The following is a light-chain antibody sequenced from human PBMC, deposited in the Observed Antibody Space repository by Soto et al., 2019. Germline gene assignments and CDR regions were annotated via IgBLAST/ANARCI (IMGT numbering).Light chain of an antibody. J-gene: IGKJ1*01. CDR1: QSISSW. CDR3: QQYNSYWT. CDR2: DAS. V-gene: IGKV1-5*01. Sequence: DIQISKTPSTLSASVGDRVTITCRASQSISSWLAWYQQKPGKAPKLLIYDASSLESGVPSRFSGSGSGTEFTLTISSLQPDDFATYYCQQYNSYWTFGQGTKV.